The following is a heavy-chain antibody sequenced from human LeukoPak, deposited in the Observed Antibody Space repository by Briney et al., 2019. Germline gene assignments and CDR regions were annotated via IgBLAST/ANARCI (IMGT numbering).Heavy chain of an antibody. CDR1: GFTFSSYA. V-gene: IGHV3-48*03. Sequence: GGSLRLSCAASGFTFSSYAMNWDRQAPGKGLEWVSYIRGGAHSIFYADSVKGRFTISRDNAKNSLYLHMNSIRAEDTAVSYCATDTDYSHYDAFDIWGQGTMVAVSS. CDR2: IRGGAHSI. J-gene: IGHJ3*02. D-gene: IGHD4-11*01. CDR3: ATDTDYSHYDAFDI.